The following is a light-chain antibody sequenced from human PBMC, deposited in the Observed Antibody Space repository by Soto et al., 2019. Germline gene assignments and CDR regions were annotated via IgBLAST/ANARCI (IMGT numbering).Light chain of an antibody. CDR1: QSVSSN. Sequence: EIVMTQSPATLSVSPGERATLSCRSSQSVSSNLSWYQQKPGQAPRLLIYGASTRATGIPARFSGSGSGTEFTLTISSLQSEDFAGYYGQQYNNWAYTFGQGTKLEIK. V-gene: IGKV3-15*01. CDR2: GAS. CDR3: QQYNNWAYT. J-gene: IGKJ2*01.